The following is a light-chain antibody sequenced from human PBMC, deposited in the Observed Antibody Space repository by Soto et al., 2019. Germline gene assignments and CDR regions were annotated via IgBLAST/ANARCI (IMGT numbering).Light chain of an antibody. CDR1: QSISNW. CDR2: DAS. V-gene: IGKV1-5*01. Sequence: DIHMTPSPSTLPASVGDRVTITCRASQSISNWLAWYQQKPGKAPNLLIYDASSLQSGVPSRFSGSGFGTEFTLTISSLQSEDFAVYYCQQYNNWPPWTFGQGTKVDIK. J-gene: IGKJ1*01. CDR3: QQYNNWPPWT.